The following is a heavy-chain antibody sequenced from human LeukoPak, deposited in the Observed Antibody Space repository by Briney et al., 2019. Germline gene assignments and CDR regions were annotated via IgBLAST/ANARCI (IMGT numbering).Heavy chain of an antibody. CDR1: GGSFSGYY. V-gene: IGHV4-34*01. J-gene: IGHJ5*02. D-gene: IGHD3-10*01. CDR3: AGDYNGSGRPDDNWFDP. Sequence: SETLSLTCAVYGGSFSGYYWSWIRQPPGKGLEWIGEINHSGSTNYNPSLKSRVTISVDTSKNQFSLKLSSVTAADTAVYYRAGDYNGSGRPDDNWFDPWGQGTLVTVSS. CDR2: INHSGST.